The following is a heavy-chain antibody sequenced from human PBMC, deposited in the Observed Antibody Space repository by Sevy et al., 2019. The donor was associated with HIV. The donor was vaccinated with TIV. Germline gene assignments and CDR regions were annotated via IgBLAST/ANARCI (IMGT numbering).Heavy chain of an antibody. J-gene: IGHJ5*02. V-gene: IGHV4-31*03. CDR3: ARGYSSSWCLDP. D-gene: IGHD6-13*01. CDR1: GGSISSGGYY. CDR2: IYYSGST. Sequence: SETLSLTCTVSGGSISSGGYYWSWIRQHPGKGQEWIGYIYYSGSTYYNPSLKSRVTISVDTSKNQFSLKLSSVTAADTAVYYCARGYSSSWCLDPWGQGTLVTVSS.